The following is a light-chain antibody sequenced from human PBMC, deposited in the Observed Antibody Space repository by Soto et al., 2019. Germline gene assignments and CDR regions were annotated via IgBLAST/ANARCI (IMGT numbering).Light chain of an antibody. CDR3: QQRNNWPLT. Sequence: IQMTQYPSNRSSSLGDRVTITCRASQSISRWLAWYQQKPGKAPKLLIYKASTLQSGVPARFSGSVSGTEGTITISSLQSEDGAVYYCQQRNNWPLTFGGGTKVDNK. V-gene: IGKV1-5*03. CDR1: QSISRW. CDR2: KAS. J-gene: IGKJ4*02.